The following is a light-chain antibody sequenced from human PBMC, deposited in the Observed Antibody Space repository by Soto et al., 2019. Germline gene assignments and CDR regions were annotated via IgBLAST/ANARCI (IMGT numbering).Light chain of an antibody. Sequence: DIPMTQSPSTLSASVGDRVTITCRASQSFTSWLAWYQQKPGKAPKLLIYDASSLESGVPSRFSGSGSGTEFTLTISSLQPDDFATYYCQQYNSYWWTFGQGTKVEIK. V-gene: IGKV1-5*01. CDR3: QQYNSYWWT. CDR2: DAS. J-gene: IGKJ1*01. CDR1: QSFTSW.